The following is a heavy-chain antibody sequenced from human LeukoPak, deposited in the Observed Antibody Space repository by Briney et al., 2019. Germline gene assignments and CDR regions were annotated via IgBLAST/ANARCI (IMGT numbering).Heavy chain of an antibody. D-gene: IGHD6-19*01. CDR3: ARDIAVAGFDY. J-gene: IGHJ4*02. Sequence: GGSLRLSCAASGFIFSDYYMSWIRQAPGKGLEWVSSISSSSSYIYYADSVKGRFTISRDNAKNSLYLQMNSLRAEDTAVYYCARDIAVAGFDYWGQGTLVTVSS. CDR1: GFIFSDYY. CDR2: ISSSSSYI. V-gene: IGHV3-11*06.